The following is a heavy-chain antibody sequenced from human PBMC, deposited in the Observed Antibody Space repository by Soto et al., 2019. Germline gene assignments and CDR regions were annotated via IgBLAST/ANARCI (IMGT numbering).Heavy chain of an antibody. CDR1: GFTFSSFA. Sequence: EVQLLESGGGLVQPGGSLRLSCAASGFTFSSFAMTWVRQAPGKGLEWVSSLTGSGDSTYYADSVKGRFPISRDNSKNTLYLQMTSLRADDTALYYCATGTAVTTGDIAYWGQGTLVTVSS. CDR3: ATGTAVTTGDIAY. J-gene: IGHJ4*02. D-gene: IGHD4-17*01. CDR2: LTGSGDST. V-gene: IGHV3-23*01.